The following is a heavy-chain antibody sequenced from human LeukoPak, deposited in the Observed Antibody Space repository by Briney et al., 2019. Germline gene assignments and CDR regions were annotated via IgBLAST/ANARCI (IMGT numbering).Heavy chain of an antibody. CDR1: GYSFSSYW. J-gene: IGHJ4*02. Sequence: ESLKISCKGSGYSFSSYWISWVRQMPGKGPEWMGRIDPGDSFTKYRPSLEGRVTISADKSLSTVYLQWSSLKASDTAIYYCARDGGGVSSWVSHWGQGTLVTVSS. V-gene: IGHV5-10-1*01. CDR3: ARDGGGVSSWVSH. D-gene: IGHD2-8*02. CDR2: IDPGDSFT.